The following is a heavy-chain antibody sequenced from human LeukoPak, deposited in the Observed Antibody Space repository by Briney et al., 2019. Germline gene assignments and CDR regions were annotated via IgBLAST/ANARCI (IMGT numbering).Heavy chain of an antibody. CDR2: ISYDGSNK. V-gene: IGHV3-30-3*01. Sequence: GRSLRLSCAASGFTFSSYAMHWVRQAPGKGLEWVAVISYDGSNKYYADSVKGRFTISRDNAKNSLYLQMNSLRAEDTAVYYCARGTGRFMFDIWGQGTMVTVSS. CDR3: ARGTGRFMFDI. D-gene: IGHD3-3*01. J-gene: IGHJ3*02. CDR1: GFTFSSYA.